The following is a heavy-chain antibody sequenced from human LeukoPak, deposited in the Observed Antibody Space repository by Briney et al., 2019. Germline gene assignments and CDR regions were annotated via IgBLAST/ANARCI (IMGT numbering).Heavy chain of an antibody. CDR2: IYTSGST. D-gene: IGHD4-17*01. Sequence: SETLSLTCTVSGGSISSNSYYWSWIRQPAGKGLEWIGRIYTSGSTYYNPSLKSRVTISVDTSKNQFSLKLSSVTAADTAVYYCARLTVTTHGIDYWGQGTLVTVSS. CDR1: GGSISSNSYY. CDR3: ARLTVTTHGIDY. V-gene: IGHV4-61*02. J-gene: IGHJ4*02.